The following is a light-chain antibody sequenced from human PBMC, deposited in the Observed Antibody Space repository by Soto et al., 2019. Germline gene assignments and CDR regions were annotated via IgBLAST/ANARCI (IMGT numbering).Light chain of an antibody. CDR1: QSLQHNNGNTL. J-gene: IGKJ1*01. Sequence: EIVMTQSPLSLTVTPGERASISCKSSQSLQHNNGNTLLDWYMQKPGQSPQLLIYLGSRRAPGAPDRVSGSGSGTAFTLRISTVEADDAAIYYCMQALQTPRTFGQGTKLEI. V-gene: IGKV2-28*01. CDR2: LGS. CDR3: MQALQTPRT.